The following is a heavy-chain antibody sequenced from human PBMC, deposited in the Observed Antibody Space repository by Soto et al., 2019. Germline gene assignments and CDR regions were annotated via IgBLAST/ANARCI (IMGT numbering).Heavy chain of an antibody. Sequence: GGSLRLSCAASGFTFSRYSMNWVRQAPGKGLEWVSRISSSGLTTYYAGSVRGRFTISRDNDENSLYLQMNGLRDDDTAVYYCARGDDFSWFDPWGQGTLVTVSS. CDR3: ARGDDFSWFDP. V-gene: IGHV3-48*02. CDR1: GFTFSRYS. D-gene: IGHD3-3*01. J-gene: IGHJ5*02. CDR2: ISSSGLTT.